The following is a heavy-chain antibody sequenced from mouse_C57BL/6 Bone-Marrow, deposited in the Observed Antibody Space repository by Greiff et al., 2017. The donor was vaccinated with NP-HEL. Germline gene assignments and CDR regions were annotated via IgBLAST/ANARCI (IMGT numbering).Heavy chain of an antibody. Sequence: EVQRVESGGGLVQPGGSLKLSCAASGFTFSDYYMYWVRQTPEKRLEWVAYISNGGGSTYYPDTVKGRFTISRDNAKNTLYLQMSRLKSEDTAMYYCARHSYGSSPAWFAYWGQGTLVTVSA. CDR1: GFTFSDYY. CDR3: ARHSYGSSPAWFAY. J-gene: IGHJ3*01. CDR2: ISNGGGST. D-gene: IGHD1-1*01. V-gene: IGHV5-12*01.